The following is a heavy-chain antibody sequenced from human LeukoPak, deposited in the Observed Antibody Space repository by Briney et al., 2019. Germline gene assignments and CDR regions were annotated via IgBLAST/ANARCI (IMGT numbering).Heavy chain of an antibody. V-gene: IGHV4-31*11. CDR2: ISYRGST. CDR3: ARGIWYHYGSESHPYFDS. CDR1: GGSITSAGSH. J-gene: IGHJ4*02. Sequence: SETLSLTCDVSGGSITSAGSHWSWIRQHPGKGLECLGYISYRGSTSYHPSLKSRVLISVDTSKSRFSLKLSSVTAADTAVYYCARGIWYHYGSESHPYFDSWGQGTLVTVSS. D-gene: IGHD3-10*01.